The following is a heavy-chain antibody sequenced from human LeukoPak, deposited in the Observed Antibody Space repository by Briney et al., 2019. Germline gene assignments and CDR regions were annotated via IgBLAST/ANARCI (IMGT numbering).Heavy chain of an antibody. CDR3: ARDTPGGYCTSTSCYQYYGMDV. D-gene: IGHD2-2*01. V-gene: IGHV3-21*01. J-gene: IGHJ6*04. CDR1: GFTFNTYS. Sequence: PGGSLRLSCVASGFTFNTYSMNWVRQAPGKGLEWASSISSTSHYIFYADSVRGRFTISRDNAKSSLYLQMSSLKAEDTAVYYCARDTPGGYCTSTSCYQYYGMDVWGKGTTVTVSS. CDR2: ISSTSHYI.